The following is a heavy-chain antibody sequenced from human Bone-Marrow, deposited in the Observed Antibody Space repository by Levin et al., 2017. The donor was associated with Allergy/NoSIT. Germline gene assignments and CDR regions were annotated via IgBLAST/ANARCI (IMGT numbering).Heavy chain of an antibody. V-gene: IGHV4-30-4*08. J-gene: IGHJ4*02. Sequence: PSETLSLTCTVSGRSMNSGEYYWTWIRQPPGKGLEWIGCIFSSGFTHYNPSLTSRLTISIDTSKNQFSLQLTSLTAADTAMYYCDEDYGDVEYWGQGALVSVSS. CDR2: IFSSGFT. CDR1: GRSMNSGEYY. CDR3: DEDYGDVEY. D-gene: IGHD4-17*01.